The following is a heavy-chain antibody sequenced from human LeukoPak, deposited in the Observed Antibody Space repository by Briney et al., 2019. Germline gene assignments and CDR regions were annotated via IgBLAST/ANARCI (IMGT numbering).Heavy chain of an antibody. V-gene: IGHV3-7*01. J-gene: IGHJ4*02. CDR2: INPYGSDT. Sequence: GGSLRLSCAASGFTFNNYWMWWVRQASGKGLEWVANINPYGSDTYYADSVKGRFTISRDNAENSLYLQMNSLRAEDTAVYYCTRVRVVVPSAFDYCDFWGQGTPVTVSS. CDR1: GFTFNNYW. D-gene: IGHD2-2*01. CDR3: TRVRVVVPSAFDYCDF.